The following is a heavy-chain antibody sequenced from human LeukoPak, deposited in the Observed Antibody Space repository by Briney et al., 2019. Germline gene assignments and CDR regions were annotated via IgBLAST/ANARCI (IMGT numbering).Heavy chain of an antibody. V-gene: IGHV3-21*01. D-gene: IGHD1-26*01. CDR1: GFTFSSYS. CDR2: ISSSSSYI. CDR3: ARDEWGDAFDI. J-gene: IGHJ3*02. Sequence: GGSLRLSCAASGFTFSSYSLNGVRQAPGKGLGGVSSISSSSSYIHSADSVRGRFTISRDHAKNSLFLQMNSLRAEDTAVYYCARDEWGDAFDIWGQGTMVSVFS.